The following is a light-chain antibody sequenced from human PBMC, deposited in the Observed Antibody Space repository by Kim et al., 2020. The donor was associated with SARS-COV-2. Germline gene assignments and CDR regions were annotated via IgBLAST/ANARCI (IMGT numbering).Light chain of an antibody. CDR1: SSNIGSNY. J-gene: IGLJ2*01. Sequence: GQRVTISCSGSSSNIGSNYVYWYQQFPGTAPKLLIYRNNQRPSGVPDRFSGSPSGTSASLAISGLRSEDEADYSCAAWDDSLSGVVFGGGTQLTVL. CDR2: RNN. CDR3: AAWDDSLSGVV. V-gene: IGLV1-47*01.